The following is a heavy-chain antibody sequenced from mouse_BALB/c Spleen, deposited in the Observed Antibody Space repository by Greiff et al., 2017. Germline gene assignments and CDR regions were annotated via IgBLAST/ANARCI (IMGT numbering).Heavy chain of an antibody. Sequence: VQLQQPGAELVMPGASVKMSCKASGYTFTDYWMHWVKQRPGQGLEWIGAIDTSDSYTSYNQKFKGKATLTVDESSSTAYMQLSSLTSEDSAVYYCARHYDYDERPLGYAMEYWGQGTSVTVSS. D-gene: IGHD2-4*01. J-gene: IGHJ4*01. CDR1: GYTFTDYW. CDR2: IDTSDSYT. CDR3: ARHYDYDERPLGYAMEY. V-gene: IGHV1-69*01.